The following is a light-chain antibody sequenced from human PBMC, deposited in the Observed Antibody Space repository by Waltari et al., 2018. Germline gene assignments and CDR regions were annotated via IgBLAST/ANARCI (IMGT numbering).Light chain of an antibody. CDR3: QVSDSSSDLVV. CDR2: YDT. J-gene: IGLJ2*01. CDR1: SIGGKA. V-gene: IGLV3-21*04. Sequence: SYVLTQPPSVSVAPGETTRITCGGTSIGGKAVHWYQQKPGQAPVLVIYYDTDRPSWIPERCSGSNYGNTATLTVSRVEAGDEADYYCQVSDSSSDLVVFGGGTKLTVL.